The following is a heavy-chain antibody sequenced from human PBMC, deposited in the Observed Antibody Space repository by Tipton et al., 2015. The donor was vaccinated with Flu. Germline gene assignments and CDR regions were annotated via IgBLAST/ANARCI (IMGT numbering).Heavy chain of an antibody. CDR1: GFTFSSYA. V-gene: IGHV3-23*01. J-gene: IGHJ6*03. D-gene: IGHD2-21*01. CDR2: ISGSGGST. Sequence: SLRLSCAASGFTFSSYAMSWVRQAPGKGLEWVSAISGSGGSTYYADSVKGRFTISRDNSKNTLYLQMNSLRAEDTAVYYCAKALDPGGPYCGGDCYYMDVWGKGTTVTVSS. CDR3: AKALDPGGPYCGGDCYYMDV.